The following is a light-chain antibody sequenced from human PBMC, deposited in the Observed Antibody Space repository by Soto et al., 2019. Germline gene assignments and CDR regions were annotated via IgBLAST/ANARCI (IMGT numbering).Light chain of an antibody. CDR3: SSYAGSSTLYV. CDR1: SSDVGGYNF. Sequence: QSALTQPASVSGSPGQSITVSCTGTSSDVGGYNFVSWYQQHPGKAPKLMIYEVGNRPSGVSNRFSGSKSGNTASLTISGLQAEDEVDYFCSSYAGSSTLYVFGTGTKLTVL. J-gene: IGLJ1*01. V-gene: IGLV2-14*01. CDR2: EVG.